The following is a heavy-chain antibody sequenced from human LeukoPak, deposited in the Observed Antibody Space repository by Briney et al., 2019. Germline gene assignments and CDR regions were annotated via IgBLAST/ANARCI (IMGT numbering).Heavy chain of an antibody. CDR1: GGSFSGYY. Sequence: SETLSLTCAVYGGSFSGYYWSWIRQPPGKGLEWIGEINHSGSTNYNPSLKSRVTISVDTSKNQFSLKLSSVTAADTAVYYCAASWGGTIDYYYYGMDVWGQGTTVTVSS. J-gene: IGHJ6*02. CDR3: AASWGGTIDYYYYGMDV. V-gene: IGHV4-34*01. D-gene: IGHD1-7*01. CDR2: INHSGST.